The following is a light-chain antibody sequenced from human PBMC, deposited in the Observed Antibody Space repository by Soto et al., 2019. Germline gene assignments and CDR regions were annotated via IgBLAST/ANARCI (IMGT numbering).Light chain of an antibody. CDR2: GAS. CDR1: QSVSSSY. CDR3: QQYGSSRT. J-gene: IGKJ2*02. Sequence: EIVLTQSTGTLSLSPGERATLSCRASQSVSSSYLAWYQQKPGQAPRLLIYGASSRATGIPDRFSGSGSGTDFTLTISRLEPEDFAVYYCQQYGSSRTFGQWTKLEIK. V-gene: IGKV3-20*01.